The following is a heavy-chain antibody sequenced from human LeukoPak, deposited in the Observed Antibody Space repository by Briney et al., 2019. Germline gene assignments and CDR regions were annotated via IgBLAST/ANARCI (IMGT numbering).Heavy chain of an antibody. CDR3: ARDHRYTFDY. D-gene: IGHD5-24*01. CDR1: GFTFSSYS. J-gene: IGHJ4*02. V-gene: IGHV3-48*02. CDR2: ISSSANTI. Sequence: PGGSLRLSCAASGFTFSSYSMNWVRQAPGKGLEWVSYISSSANTIYYADSVKGQFTISVDNAKNSLYLQMNSLGDEDTAVYYCARDHRYTFDYWGQGTLVTVSS.